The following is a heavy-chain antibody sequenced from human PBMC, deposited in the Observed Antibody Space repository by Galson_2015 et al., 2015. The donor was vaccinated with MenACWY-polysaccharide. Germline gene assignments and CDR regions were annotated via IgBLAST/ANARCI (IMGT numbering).Heavy chain of an antibody. CDR2: IQYDGSKI. Sequence: SLRLSCAASGSRFSNSGMHWVRQAPGKGLEWVAVIQYDGSKIDYADSVKGRFTISRDNSKNTLFLEMNSLGAEDTAVYYCAREGIRIVFHAFDTWGQGTMVTVSS. D-gene: IGHD2-15*01. CDR1: GSRFSNSG. V-gene: IGHV3-33*01. J-gene: IGHJ3*02. CDR3: AREGIRIVFHAFDT.